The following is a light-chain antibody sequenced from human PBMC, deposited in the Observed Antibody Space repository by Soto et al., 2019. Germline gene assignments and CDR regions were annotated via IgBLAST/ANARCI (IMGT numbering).Light chain of an antibody. CDR1: QSISSW. V-gene: IGKV1-12*01. J-gene: IGKJ2*01. CDR2: AAS. Sequence: DIQMTQSPSSVSASVGDGVTLTCRASQSISSWLAWYQQKPGQAPKLLIYAASSLQTGVPSRFSGSGSGTHFTLTISNLQPEDSATYYCQQANSFPYTFGQGTKVQIK. CDR3: QQANSFPYT.